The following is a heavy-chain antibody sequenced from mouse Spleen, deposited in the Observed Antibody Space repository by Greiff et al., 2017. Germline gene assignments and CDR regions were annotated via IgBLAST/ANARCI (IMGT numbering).Heavy chain of an antibody. CDR3: ARRDRGFDY. CDR2: IDPSDSYT. Sequence: QVQLQQPGAELVMPGASVKLSCKASGYTFTSYWMHWVKQRPGQGLEWIGEIDPSDSYTNYNQKFKGKATLTVDKSSSTAYMQLSSLTSEDSAVYYCARRDRGFDYWGQGTTLTVSS. D-gene: IGHD2-14*01. V-gene: IGHV1-69*01. J-gene: IGHJ2*01. CDR1: GYTFTSYW.